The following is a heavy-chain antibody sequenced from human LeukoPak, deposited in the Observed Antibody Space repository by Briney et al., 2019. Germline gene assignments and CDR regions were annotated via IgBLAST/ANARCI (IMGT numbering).Heavy chain of an antibody. CDR1: GFTLDDYA. Sequence: PGGSLRLSCAASGFTLDDYAMHWVRQAPGKGLEWVSLISGDGGSTYYADSVKGRFTISRDNSKNSLYLQINSLRTEDTALYYCAKDGTGYSSSWYKLDWYFDLWGRGTLVTVSS. J-gene: IGHJ2*01. D-gene: IGHD6-13*01. CDR2: ISGDGGST. CDR3: AKDGTGYSSSWYKLDWYFDL. V-gene: IGHV3-43*02.